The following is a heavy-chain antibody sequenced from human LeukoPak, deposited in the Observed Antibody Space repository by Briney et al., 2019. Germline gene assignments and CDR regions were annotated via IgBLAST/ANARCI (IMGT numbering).Heavy chain of an antibody. CDR2: IYYSGST. D-gene: IGHD1-26*01. J-gene: IGHJ4*02. CDR3: ARGWWELLVDY. Sequence: SETLSLACTVSGGSISSYYWGWIRQPPGKGLEWIGYIYYSGSTNYNPSLKSRVTISVDTSKNQFSLKLSSVTAADTAVYYCARGWWELLVDYWGQGTLVTVSS. V-gene: IGHV4-59*12. CDR1: GGSISSYY.